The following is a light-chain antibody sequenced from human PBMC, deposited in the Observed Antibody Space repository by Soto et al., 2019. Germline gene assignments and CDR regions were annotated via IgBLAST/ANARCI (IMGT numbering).Light chain of an antibody. J-gene: IGKJ2*01. Sequence: EIVMTQSPATLSVSPGERATLSCRASQSVSDKSAWYQQKPGQAPRLLIFGASTRATGIPARFSGSGSGTEFTLTISSLQSEDFAVYYCQQYNNRPPDTFGQGTKLEIK. CDR1: QSVSDK. CDR2: GAS. CDR3: QQYNNRPPDT. V-gene: IGKV3-15*01.